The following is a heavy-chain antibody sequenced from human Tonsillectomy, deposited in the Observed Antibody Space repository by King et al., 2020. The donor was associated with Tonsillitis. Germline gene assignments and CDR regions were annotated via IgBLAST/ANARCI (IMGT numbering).Heavy chain of an antibody. J-gene: IGHJ6*03. CDR3: ANDDDLTPDYMDV. V-gene: IGHV3-23*04. CDR2: ISGSGGNT. D-gene: IGHD3-3*01. CDR1: GFTFSIYA. Sequence: VQLVESGGGLVQPGGSLRLSCAASGFTFSIYAMSWVRQAPGKGLEWVSGISGSGGNTYYAASVKGRFTISRDNSKNTLALQMNSLSAEDTAVYYCANDDDLTPDYMDVGGKGTTVTVSS.